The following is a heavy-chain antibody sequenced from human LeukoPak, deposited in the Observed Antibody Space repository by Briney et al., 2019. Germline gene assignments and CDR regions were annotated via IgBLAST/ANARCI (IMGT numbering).Heavy chain of an antibody. CDR2: ISAIGGGT. J-gene: IGHJ5*02. CDR3: AKVRIAAAGRWFDP. CDR1: RFTSSSYATTFSSYA. Sequence: GGSLRLSCAASRFTSSSYATTFSSYAMSWVRQAPGKGLEWVSSISAIGGGTYYTDSVKGRFTISRDNSKNMLYLQMNSLRAEDTAVYYCAKVRIAAAGRWFDPWGQGTLVTVSS. D-gene: IGHD6-13*01. V-gene: IGHV3-23*01.